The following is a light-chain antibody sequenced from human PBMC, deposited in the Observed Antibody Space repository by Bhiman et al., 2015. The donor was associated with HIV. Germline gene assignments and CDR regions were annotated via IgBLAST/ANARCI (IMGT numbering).Light chain of an antibody. CDR1: SSNIGNNY. CDR3: QSYDLSLSGVV. V-gene: IGLV1-51*02. J-gene: IGLJ2*01. CDR2: ETY. Sequence: QSVLTQLPSLSAAPGQKVTISCSGSSSNIGNNYVSWYQQLPGTAPKLLIYETYKRPSGIPDRFSGSRSGTSATLGITGLQPEDEADYYCQSYDLSLSGVVFGGGTKLTVL.